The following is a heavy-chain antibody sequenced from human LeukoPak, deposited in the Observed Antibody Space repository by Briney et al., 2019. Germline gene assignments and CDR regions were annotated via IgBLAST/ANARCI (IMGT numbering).Heavy chain of an antibody. J-gene: IGHJ5*02. CDR1: GGSISSGGYY. CDR2: IYYSGST. D-gene: IGHD1-26*01. CDR3: ARGHLYSGSYWFDP. V-gene: IGHV4-31*03. Sequence: PSETLSLTCTVSGGSISSGGYYWSWIRQHPGKGLEWIGYIYYSGSTYYNPSLKSRVTISVDTSKNQFSLKLSSVTAADTAVYYCARGHLYSGSYWFDPWGQGTLVTVSS.